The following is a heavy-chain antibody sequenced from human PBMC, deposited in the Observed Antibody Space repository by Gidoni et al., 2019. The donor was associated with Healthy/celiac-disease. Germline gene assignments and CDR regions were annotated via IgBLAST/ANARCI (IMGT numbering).Heavy chain of an antibody. V-gene: IGHV3-49*05. J-gene: IGHJ4*02. CDR2: IRSKAYGGTT. D-gene: IGHD2-21*02. Sequence: EVQLVESGGGLVTPGRSLRLSCTASGFTFGYYAMSWFRQAPGKGLEWVGFIRSKAYGGTTEYAASVKGRFTISRDDSKSIAYLQMNSLKTEDTAVYYCTRGGVVVTAIPDYWGQGTLVTVSS. CDR1: GFTFGYYA. CDR3: TRGGVVVTAIPDY.